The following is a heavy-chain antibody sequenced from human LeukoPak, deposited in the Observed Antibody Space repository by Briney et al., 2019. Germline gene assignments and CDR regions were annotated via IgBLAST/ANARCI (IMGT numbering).Heavy chain of an antibody. V-gene: IGHV4-59*01. CDR2: VSHTGAT. CDR1: GASINGYF. J-gene: IGHJ3*01. CDR3: ARDRRGSYYTFDV. D-gene: IGHD1-26*01. Sequence: SQTLSLTCSVSGASINGYFWNWVRQTPERGLEWIGYVSHTGATTSNPTLKSRVSITIDTSKRQISLSMTSVTAADSALYYCARDRRGSYYTFDVWGPGTIVSVS.